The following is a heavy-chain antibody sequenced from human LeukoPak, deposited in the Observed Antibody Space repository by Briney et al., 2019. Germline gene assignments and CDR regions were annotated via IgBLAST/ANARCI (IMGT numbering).Heavy chain of an antibody. V-gene: IGHV3-23*01. CDR1: GFTFSSYA. J-gene: IGHJ4*02. D-gene: IGHD3-22*01. CDR3: ARDPPPDYYDSSGYYV. Sequence: PGGSLRLSCAASGFTFSSYAMSWVRQAPGKGLEWVSAISGSGGSTYYADSVKGRFTISRDNSKNTLYLQMNSLRAEDTAVYYCARDPPPDYYDSSGYYVWGQGTLVTVSS. CDR2: ISGSGGST.